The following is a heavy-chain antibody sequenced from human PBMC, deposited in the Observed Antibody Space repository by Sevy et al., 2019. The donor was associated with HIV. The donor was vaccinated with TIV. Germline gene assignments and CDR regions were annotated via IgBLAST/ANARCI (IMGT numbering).Heavy chain of an antibody. V-gene: IGHV3-49*03. CDR3: TRFPPLLWFGEPWDWFDP. CDR1: GFTFGDYA. Sequence: GGSLRLSCTASGFTFGDYAMSWFRQAPGKGLEWVGFIRSKAYGGTTEYAASVKGRFTISRDDSKSMAYLQMNSLKTDDTAAYYCTRFPPLLWFGEPWDWFDPWGQGTLVTVSS. CDR2: IRSKAYGGTT. J-gene: IGHJ5*02. D-gene: IGHD3-10*01.